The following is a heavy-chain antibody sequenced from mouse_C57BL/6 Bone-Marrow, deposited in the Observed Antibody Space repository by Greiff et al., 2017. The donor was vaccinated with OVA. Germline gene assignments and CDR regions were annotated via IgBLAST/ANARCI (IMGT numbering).Heavy chain of an antibody. CDR1: GYSITSGYY. V-gene: IGHV3-6*01. CDR2: ISYDGSN. CDR3: ARDYDGYGYFDV. Sequence: EVHLVESGPGLVKPSQSLSLTCSVTGYSITSGYYWNWLRQFPGNKLEWVGYISYDGSNNYKPSLKNRISISRDTAKNQFFLKLNPVTTEDTASYCGARDYDGYGYFDVGGTGTTVTVSS. D-gene: IGHD2-12*01. J-gene: IGHJ1*03.